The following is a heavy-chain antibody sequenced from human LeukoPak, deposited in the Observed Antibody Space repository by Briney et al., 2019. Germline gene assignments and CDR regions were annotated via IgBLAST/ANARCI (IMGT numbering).Heavy chain of an antibody. CDR2: ISGSGGST. CDR3: AKSTYYDSSGYYPCFDY. CDR1: GFTFSSYA. Sequence: GGSLRLSCAASGFTFSSYAMSWVRQAPGKGLKWVSAISGSGGSTYYADSVKGRFTISRDNSKNTLYLQMNSLRAEDTAVYYCAKSTYYDSSGYYPCFDYWGQGTLVTVSS. V-gene: IGHV3-23*01. J-gene: IGHJ4*02. D-gene: IGHD3-22*01.